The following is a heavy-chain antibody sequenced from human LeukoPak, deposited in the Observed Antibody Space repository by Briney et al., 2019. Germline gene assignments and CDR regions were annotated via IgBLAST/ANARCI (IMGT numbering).Heavy chain of an antibody. CDR3: AGGTAAYTSGWYNC. J-gene: IGHJ4*02. Sequence: PGGSLRLSCAASGFTLDDYALHWVRQAPGKGLEWVSLISGDGRSTYYADSVKGRFTISRDNSKNSLYLQMNSLRTEDTALYYCAGGTAAYTSGWYNCWGQGTLVTVSS. D-gene: IGHD6-19*01. V-gene: IGHV3-43*02. CDR1: GFTLDDYA. CDR2: ISGDGRST.